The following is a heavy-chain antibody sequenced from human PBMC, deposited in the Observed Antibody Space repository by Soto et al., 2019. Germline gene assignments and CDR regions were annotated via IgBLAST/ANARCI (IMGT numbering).Heavy chain of an antibody. CDR3: AKVSISKSSAVTFDS. CDR2: VSYDAGYK. Sequence: QVQLVESGGGMVQPGRSLRLSCTVSGFTFSTYDMHWARQAPGKGLEWVAVVSYDAGYKNYADSVKGRFTISRDNSKNTLYLQMNGLRPEDTAVYYCAKVSISKSSAVTFDSWGQGTLVTVSS. D-gene: IGHD2-15*01. J-gene: IGHJ4*02. V-gene: IGHV3-30*18. CDR1: GFTFSTYD.